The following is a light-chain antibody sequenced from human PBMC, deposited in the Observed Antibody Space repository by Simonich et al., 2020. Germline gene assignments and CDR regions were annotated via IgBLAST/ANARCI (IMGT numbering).Light chain of an antibody. CDR2: KDS. Sequence: SYELTQPPSVSVSPGQTARITCSGDALPKQYAYWYQQKPGQAPVLVIYKDSERPSGIRGRFSGSSSGKTVTLTISGVQAEDEADYYCQSADSSGTYPEVFGGGTKLTVL. CDR1: ALPKQY. CDR3: QSADSSGTYPEV. V-gene: IGLV3-25*03. J-gene: IGLJ3*02.